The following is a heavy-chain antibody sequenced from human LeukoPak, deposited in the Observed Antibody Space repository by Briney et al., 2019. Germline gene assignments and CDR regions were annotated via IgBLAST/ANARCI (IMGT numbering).Heavy chain of an antibody. D-gene: IGHD5-24*01. Sequence: PGGSLRLSCAASGFTFSNYAMIWVRQVPGKGLEWVSAISGSGGSTNYADSVKGRFTISRDNSKNTLYLQMNSLRAEDTAVYYCAKENGYNYYFDYWGQGTLVTVSS. CDR2: ISGSGGST. CDR1: GFTFSNYA. J-gene: IGHJ4*02. V-gene: IGHV3-23*01. CDR3: AKENGYNYYFDY.